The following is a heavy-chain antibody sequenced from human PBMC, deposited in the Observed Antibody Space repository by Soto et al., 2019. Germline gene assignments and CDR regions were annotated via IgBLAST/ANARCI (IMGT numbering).Heavy chain of an antibody. V-gene: IGHV4-30-4*01. D-gene: IGHD1-20*01. Sequence: QVQLQESGPGLVKPSQTLSLTCTVSGGSISSGDDFWTWIRQPPGKGLEWIGYIYYSGSTYYNPSLKSRLTMSVDTSKNQFSLKRSSVTAADTAVYYCARDRAKWKDYYYSGMDVWGQGTTVTVSS. CDR3: ARDRAKWKDYYYSGMDV. J-gene: IGHJ6*02. CDR1: GGSISSGDDF. CDR2: IYYSGST.